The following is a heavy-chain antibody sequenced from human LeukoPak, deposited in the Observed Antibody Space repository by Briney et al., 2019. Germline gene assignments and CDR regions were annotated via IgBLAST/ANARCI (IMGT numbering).Heavy chain of an antibody. CDR3: ARDKEEAFDI. V-gene: IGHV3-53*01. Sequence: GGSLRLSCAASGFTVSSNYMSWVRQAPGKGLEWVSVIYSGGSTYYADSVKGRFTISGDNSKNALYLQMNSLRAEDTAVYYCARDKEEAFDIWGQGTMVTVSS. CDR1: GFTVSSNY. J-gene: IGHJ3*02. CDR2: IYSGGST.